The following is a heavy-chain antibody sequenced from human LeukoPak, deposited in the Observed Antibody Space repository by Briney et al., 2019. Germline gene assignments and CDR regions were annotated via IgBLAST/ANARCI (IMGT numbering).Heavy chain of an antibody. D-gene: IGHD3-22*01. J-gene: IGHJ4*02. CDR3: AKLPGYYYDSSGSFDY. Sequence: GGSLRLSCAASGFTFSSYAMSWVRQAPGKGLEWVSAISGSGGSTYYADSVKGRFTISRDNSKNTLYLQMNSLRAEDTAVYYCAKLPGYYYDSSGSFDYWGQGTLVTVSS. CDR1: GFTFSSYA. V-gene: IGHV3-23*01. CDR2: ISGSGGST.